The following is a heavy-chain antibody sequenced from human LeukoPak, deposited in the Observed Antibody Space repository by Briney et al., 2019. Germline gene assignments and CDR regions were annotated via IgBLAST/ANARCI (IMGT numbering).Heavy chain of an antibody. CDR1: GFTFSSYS. J-gene: IGHJ6*03. CDR2: ISSSSSYI. V-gene: IGHV3-21*01. CDR3: ARDPSRLWFGELLGLNYMDV. D-gene: IGHD3-10*01. Sequence: GGSLRLSCAASGFTFSSYSMNWVRQAPGKGLEWVSSISSSSSYIYYADSVKGRFTISRDNAKNSLYLQMNSLRAEDTAVYYCARDPSRLWFGELLGLNYMDVWGKGTTVTISS.